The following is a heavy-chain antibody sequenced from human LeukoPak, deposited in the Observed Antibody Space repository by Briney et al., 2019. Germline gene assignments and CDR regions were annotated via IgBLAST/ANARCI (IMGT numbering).Heavy chain of an antibody. Sequence: GGSLRLSCAASGFTFSNYGMNWVRQAPGKGLEWVSSITSSSTYIYYTGSVKGRFTISRDNAKSSLYLRMNSLRAEDTAVYYWARAENGDYDKPIDDWGQGTLVTVSS. J-gene: IGHJ4*02. V-gene: IGHV3-21*01. D-gene: IGHD4-17*01. CDR1: GFTFSNYG. CDR3: ARAENGDYDKPIDD. CDR2: ITSSSTYI.